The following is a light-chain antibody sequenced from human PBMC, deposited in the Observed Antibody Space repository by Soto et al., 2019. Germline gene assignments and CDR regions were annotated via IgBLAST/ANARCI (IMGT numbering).Light chain of an antibody. J-gene: IGKJ2*02. CDR2: AAS. CDR3: EHTYSIPCT. CDR1: QSISSY. V-gene: IGKV1-39*01. Sequence: DIQMTQSPSSLSASVGDRVTITCRASQSISSYLNWYQHEPGKAPKLLIYAASSLQSAVPSRFSRSGSATDFTLTVSSLQPEDCATYYSEHTYSIPCTFGQGTKLEIK.